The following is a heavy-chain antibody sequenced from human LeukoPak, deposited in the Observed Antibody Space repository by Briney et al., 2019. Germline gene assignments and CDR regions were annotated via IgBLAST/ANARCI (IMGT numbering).Heavy chain of an antibody. CDR2: MNPKSGNT. J-gene: IGHJ4*02. CDR3: ASYYRVRGYDFWSGYYTGSD. Sequence: ASVNVSCKASGYTFTSYDINWVRQATGQGLEWMGWMNPKSGNTGYAQKFQGRVTMTRNTSISTAYMELSSLRSEDTAVYYCASYYRVRGYDFWSGYYTGSDWGQGTLVTVSS. V-gene: IGHV1-8*01. CDR1: GYTFTSYD. D-gene: IGHD3-3*01.